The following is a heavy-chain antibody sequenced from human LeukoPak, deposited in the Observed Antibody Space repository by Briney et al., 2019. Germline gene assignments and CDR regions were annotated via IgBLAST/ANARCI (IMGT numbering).Heavy chain of an antibody. J-gene: IGHJ4*02. CDR1: GFTFSNYS. V-gene: IGHV3-74*01. CDR2: ISGDGSSS. CDR3: ARGGGGGFY. D-gene: IGHD3-10*01. Sequence: PGGSLRLSCAASGFTFSNYSLNWVRQAPGKGLVWVSRISGDGSSSTYADSVKGRFTISRDNAKNTLYLQMNTLRAEDTAVYYCARGGGGGFYWGQGTLVTVSS.